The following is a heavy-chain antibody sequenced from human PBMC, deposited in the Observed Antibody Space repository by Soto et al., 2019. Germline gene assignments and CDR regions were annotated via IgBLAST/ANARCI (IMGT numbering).Heavy chain of an antibody. D-gene: IGHD2-2*01. CDR2: IIPAYGLE. J-gene: IGHJ4*02. V-gene: IGHV1-69*02. CDR3: ARGGYCSSSSCALDY. Sequence: QVQLVQSGAEVKKPGASVKVSCKAPGGTFSSYSITWVRHVSGQGLEWMGRIIPAYGLENYAQKFQGRLTIPADRATSTAYMELSSLRSEDTALYYCARGGYCSSSSCALDYWGQGTLVTVSS. CDR1: GGTFSSYS.